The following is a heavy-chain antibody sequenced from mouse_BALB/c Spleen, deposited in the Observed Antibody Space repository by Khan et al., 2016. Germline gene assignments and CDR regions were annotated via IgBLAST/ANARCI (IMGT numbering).Heavy chain of an antibody. V-gene: IGHV7-3*02. D-gene: IGHD4-1*01. CDR1: GFTFTDYY. Sequence: EVELVESGGGLVQPGGSLRLSCATSGFTFTDYYMSWVRQPPGKALEWLGFIRNKANGYTTEYSASVKGRFTISKDNSQSLLYLQMNTLGAEDSATYYCARDNWDWYFDVWGAGTTITVSS. CDR2: IRNKANGYTT. J-gene: IGHJ1*01. CDR3: ARDNWDWYFDV.